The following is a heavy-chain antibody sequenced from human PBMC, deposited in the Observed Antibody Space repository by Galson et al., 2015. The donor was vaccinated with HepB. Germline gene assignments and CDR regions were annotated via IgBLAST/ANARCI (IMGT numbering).Heavy chain of an antibody. D-gene: IGHD6-13*01. J-gene: IGHJ4*02. CDR1: GYIFPTYW. CDR3: ARPDLARIAAAGIFDY. V-gene: IGHV5-10-1*01. CDR2: IDPGDSYT. Sequence: QSGAEVKKPGESLRISCQGSGYIFPTYWITWVRQMPGKGLEWMGRIDPGDSYTKYSPSFQGHVTISTDESISTAYLQWSSLRASDTAIYYCARPDLARIAAAGIFDYLGQGTLVTVSS.